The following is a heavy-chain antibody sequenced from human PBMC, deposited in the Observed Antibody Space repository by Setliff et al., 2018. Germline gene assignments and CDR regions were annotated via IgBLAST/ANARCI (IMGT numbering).Heavy chain of an antibody. CDR3: RYWSGYYNNDY. CDR1: GGSFPNYY. D-gene: IGHD3-3*01. V-gene: IGHV4-34*01. Sequence: SETLSLTCTVYGGSFPNYYWGWIRKSPGKGLEWIGEINHSGSTNYNPSLKSRLTISVDASTNQFSLNLYSVTAADTAVYYCRYWSGYYNNDYWGQGTLVTAPQ. CDR2: INHSGST. J-gene: IGHJ4*02.